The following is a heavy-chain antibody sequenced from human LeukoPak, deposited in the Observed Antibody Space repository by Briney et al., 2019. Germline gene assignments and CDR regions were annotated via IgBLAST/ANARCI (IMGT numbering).Heavy chain of an antibody. Sequence: SETLSLTCTVSGGSMSSYYWSWIRQPPGKGLEWIGRIYTSGSTNYNPSLKSRVTISVDTSTNQFSLKLSSVTAADTAVYYCARARRGIVVVTAIPYYYMDVWGKGTTVTVSS. V-gene: IGHV4-4*07. CDR2: IYTSGST. CDR1: GGSMSSYY. D-gene: IGHD2-21*02. J-gene: IGHJ6*03. CDR3: ARARRGIVVVTAIPYYYMDV.